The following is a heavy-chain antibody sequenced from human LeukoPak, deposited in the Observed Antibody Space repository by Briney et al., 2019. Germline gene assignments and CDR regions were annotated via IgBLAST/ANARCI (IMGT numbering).Heavy chain of an antibody. J-gene: IGHJ4*02. CDR3: AKVINSGFYYYFDY. D-gene: IGHD3-22*01. CDR1: GFTFRSYA. V-gene: IGHV3-23*01. CDR2: ISHSSSGT. Sequence: QPGGSLRLSCAGSGFTFRSYAMSWVRQAPGKGLEWVSAISHSSSGTYYVDSVRGRFTISRDNSKNLLYMQMNSLRAEDTAVYYCAKVINSGFYYYFDYWGQGTLVTVSS.